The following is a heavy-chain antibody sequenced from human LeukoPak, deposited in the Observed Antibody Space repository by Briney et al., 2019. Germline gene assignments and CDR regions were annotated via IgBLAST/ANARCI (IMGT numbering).Heavy chain of an antibody. D-gene: IGHD3-10*01. CDR2: ISGNSGTT. J-gene: IGHJ4*02. CDR3: AKDWNYYNSGNYYDSWGY. V-gene: IGHV3-23*01. CDR1: GFTFSSYG. Sequence: GGSLRLSCAASGFTFSSYGMSWVRQAPGKGLEWVSGISGNSGTTYYAASVKGRFTISRDNSKNTLYVQMNSLRADDTAVYYCAKDWNYYNSGNYYDSWGYWGQGTPVSVSS.